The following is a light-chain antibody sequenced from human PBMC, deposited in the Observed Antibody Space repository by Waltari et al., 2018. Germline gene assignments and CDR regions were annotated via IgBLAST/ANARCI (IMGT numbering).Light chain of an antibody. CDR3: CSYAGSWV. Sequence: QSALTQPRQVSGSPGQSVTIPCTGTRGDVGGYDYVSWYQQYPGKAPKLMIYDVSKRPSGVPDRFSGSKSGNTASLSISGLQAEDEADYYCCSYAGSWVFGGGTKLTVL. J-gene: IGLJ3*02. CDR2: DVS. CDR1: RGDVGGYDY. V-gene: IGLV2-11*01.